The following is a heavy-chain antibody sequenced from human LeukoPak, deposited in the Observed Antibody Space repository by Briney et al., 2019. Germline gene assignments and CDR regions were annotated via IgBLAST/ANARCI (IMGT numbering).Heavy chain of an antibody. Sequence: GGSLRPSCAASGFTFSSYEMNWVRRAPGKGLGWVSYISSSGSNIYYADSVKGRFTISRDNAKNSLYLQMNSLRAEDTAVYYCAELGITMIGGVWGKGTTVTISS. CDR3: AELGITMIGGV. V-gene: IGHV3-48*03. D-gene: IGHD3-10*02. CDR2: ISSSGSNI. J-gene: IGHJ6*04. CDR1: GFTFSSYE.